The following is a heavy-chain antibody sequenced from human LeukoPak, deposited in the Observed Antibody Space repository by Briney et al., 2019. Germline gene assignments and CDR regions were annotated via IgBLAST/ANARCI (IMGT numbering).Heavy chain of an antibody. Sequence: RVSGPTLVNPTQTLTLTCTFSGFSLSTSGMCVSWIRQPPGKALEWLALIDWDDDKYYSTSLKTRLTISKDTSKNQVVLTMTNMDPVDTATYYCARSLKGGSGSYYRPNDYWGQGTLVTVSS. J-gene: IGHJ4*02. D-gene: IGHD3-10*01. CDR1: GFSLSTSGMC. CDR2: IDWDDDK. V-gene: IGHV2-70*01. CDR3: ARSLKGGSGSYYRPNDY.